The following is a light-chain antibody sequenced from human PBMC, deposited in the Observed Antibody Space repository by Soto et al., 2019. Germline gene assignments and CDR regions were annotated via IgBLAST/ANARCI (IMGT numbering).Light chain of an antibody. CDR2: GAS. V-gene: IGKV1-12*01. CDR3: QQANSFPLT. J-gene: IGKJ5*01. CDR1: QGISRW. Sequence: DIQMTQSPSFVSASVGDRVTITCRASQGISRWLAWYQQRPGKAPELLIYGASSLQSGVPSRFSGSESGTDFTLTISSLQPEDFETYYCQQANSFPLTFGQGTRLAIK.